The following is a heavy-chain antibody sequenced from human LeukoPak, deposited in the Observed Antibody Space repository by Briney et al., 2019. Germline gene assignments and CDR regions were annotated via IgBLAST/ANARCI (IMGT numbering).Heavy chain of an antibody. CDR2: IYYSGST. CDR3: ARAAYDYYDSSGYYGTLDY. D-gene: IGHD3-22*01. CDR1: GGSISSYY. Sequence: SETLSLTCTVSGGSISSYYWSWIRQPPGKGLEWIGYIYYSGSTIYNPSLKSRVTISVDTSKNQFSLKLSSVTAADTAVYYCARAAYDYYDSSGYYGTLDYWGQGTLVTVSS. J-gene: IGHJ4*02. V-gene: IGHV4-59*01.